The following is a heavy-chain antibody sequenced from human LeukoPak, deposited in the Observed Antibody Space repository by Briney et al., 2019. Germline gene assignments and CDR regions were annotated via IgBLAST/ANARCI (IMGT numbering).Heavy chain of an antibody. V-gene: IGHV4-61*02. Sequence: PSQTLSLTCTVSGGSISSGSYYWSWIRQPAGKGLEWIGRIYTSGSTNYNPSLKSRVTISVDTPKNQFSLKLSSVTAADTAVYYCARGVYSGSYYYFDYWGQGTLVTVSS. J-gene: IGHJ4*02. CDR3: ARGVYSGSYYYFDY. CDR2: IYTSGST. D-gene: IGHD1-26*01. CDR1: GGSISSGSYY.